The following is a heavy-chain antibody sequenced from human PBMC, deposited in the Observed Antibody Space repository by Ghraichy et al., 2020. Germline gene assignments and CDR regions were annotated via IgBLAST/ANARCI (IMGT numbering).Heavy chain of an antibody. CDR1: GFTFSSYA. CDR3: AKDLLSGYNWNYCPFDI. CDR2: ISGSGGST. J-gene: IGHJ3*02. D-gene: IGHD1-7*01. V-gene: IGHV3-23*01. Sequence: LSLTCAASGFTFSSYAMSWVRQAPGKGLEWVSAISGSGGSTYYADSVKGRFTISRDNSKNTLYLQMNSLRAEDTAVYYCAKDLLSGYNWNYCPFDIWGQGTMVTVSS.